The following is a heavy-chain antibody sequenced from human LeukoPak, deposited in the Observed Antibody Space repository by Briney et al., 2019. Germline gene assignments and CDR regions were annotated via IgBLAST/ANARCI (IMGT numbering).Heavy chain of an antibody. CDR3: ARRPRYDFGPHFDY. Sequence: GESLKISCKASGYSFTSYWIGWVRQMPGKGLEELGIIFPGDSDTRYSPSFQGQVTISADKSISTAYLQWTSLKASDTATYYCARRPRYDFGPHFDYWGQGTLVTVSS. CDR1: GYSFTSYW. CDR2: IFPGDSDT. V-gene: IGHV5-51*01. D-gene: IGHD2/OR15-2a*01. J-gene: IGHJ4*02.